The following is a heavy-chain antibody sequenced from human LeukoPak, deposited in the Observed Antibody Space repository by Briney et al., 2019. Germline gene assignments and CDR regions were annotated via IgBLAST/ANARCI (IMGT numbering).Heavy chain of an antibody. CDR2: ISSSSSHI. V-gene: IGHV3-21*01. D-gene: IGHD4/OR15-4a*01. Sequence: GGSLRLSCAASGFTFSSYSMNWVRQAPGKGLEWVSSISSSSSHIYYADSVKGRFTISRDNAKNSLYLQMNSLRAEDTAVYYCARGPNPAHFDYWGQGTLVTVSS. CDR1: GFTFSSYS. CDR3: ARGPNPAHFDY. J-gene: IGHJ4*02.